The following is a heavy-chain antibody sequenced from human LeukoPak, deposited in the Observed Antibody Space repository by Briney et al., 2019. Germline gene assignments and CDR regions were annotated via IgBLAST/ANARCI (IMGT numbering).Heavy chain of an antibody. D-gene: IGHD3-10*01. V-gene: IGHV3-74*01. CDR3: ARGGMVRGVISNLDY. J-gene: IGHJ4*02. CDR1: GFTFNKYY. CDR2: ISSDGSNT. Sequence: PGGSLRLSCAVSGFTFNKYYMHWVRQAPEKGLVWVSRISSDGSNTNYADSVKGRFTISRDNAKNTLYLQMNSLRAEDTAVYYCARGGMVRGVISNLDYWGQGTLVTVSS.